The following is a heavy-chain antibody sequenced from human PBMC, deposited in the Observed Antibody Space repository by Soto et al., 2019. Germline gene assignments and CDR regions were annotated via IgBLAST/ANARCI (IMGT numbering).Heavy chain of an antibody. CDR2: ISWNSGSI. CDR3: AKDIVGRTITIFGVVIHDAFDI. D-gene: IGHD3-3*01. CDR1: GFTFDDYA. Sequence: GGSLRLSCAASGFTFDDYAMHWVRQAPGKGLEWVSGISWNSGSIGYGDLVKGRLTISGDNAKNSLYLQMNSLGAEDTALYYCAKDIVGRTITIFGVVIHDAFDIWGQGTMVTVSS. V-gene: IGHV3-9*01. J-gene: IGHJ3*02.